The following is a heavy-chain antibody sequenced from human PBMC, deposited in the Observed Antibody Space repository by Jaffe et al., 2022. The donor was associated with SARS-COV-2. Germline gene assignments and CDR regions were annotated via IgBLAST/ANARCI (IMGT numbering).Heavy chain of an antibody. Sequence: QVRLQESGPGLVKPSETLSLICTVSGESMSPYSWSWIRQPPGKGLEWIGYVFPSGATSYNPSLKSRITISIDTSKNHFSLRLRSVTAADTALYYCAREVRTYGEKVFTATRWFDPWGQGTLVTVSS. D-gene: IGHD2-15*01. CDR3: AREVRTYGEKVFTATRWFDP. CDR2: VFPSGAT. V-gene: IGHV4-59*01. J-gene: IGHJ5*02. CDR1: GESMSPYS.